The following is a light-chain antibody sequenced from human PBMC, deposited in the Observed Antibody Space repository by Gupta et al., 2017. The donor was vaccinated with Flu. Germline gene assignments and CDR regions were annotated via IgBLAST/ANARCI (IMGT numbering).Light chain of an antibody. CDR1: QNVFWSSNKKNY. J-gene: IGKJ2*01. V-gene: IGKV4-1*01. CDR3: QQYYDKPQT. Sequence: IVMTQSPDSLVVSLGERATISCKSSQNVFWSSNKKNYLAWYQQKPGQPPRLLIVWASSRASGVPARFSGSGSGTDFTLTISSLQAEDVAVYYCQQYYDKPQTFGQGTKLEIK. CDR2: WAS.